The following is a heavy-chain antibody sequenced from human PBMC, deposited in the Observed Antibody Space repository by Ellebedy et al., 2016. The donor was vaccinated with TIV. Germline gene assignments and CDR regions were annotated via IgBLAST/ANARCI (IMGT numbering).Heavy chain of an antibody. V-gene: IGHV1-8*01. CDR1: GYTFTSYD. D-gene: IGHD2-15*01. Sequence: ASVKVSXXASGYTFTSYDINWVRQATGQGLEWMGWMNPNSGNTGYAQKFQGRVTMTRNTSISTAYMELSSLRSEDTAVYYCARDVECSGGSCYDSWGQGTLVTVSS. J-gene: IGHJ5*01. CDR3: ARDVECSGGSCYDS. CDR2: MNPNSGNT.